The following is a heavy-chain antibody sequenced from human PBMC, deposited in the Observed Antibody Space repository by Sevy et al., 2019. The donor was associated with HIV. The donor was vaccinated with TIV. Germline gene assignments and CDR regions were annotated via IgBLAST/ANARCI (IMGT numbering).Heavy chain of an antibody. V-gene: IGHV3-53*01. Sequence: WGSLRLSCAASGFTVSSNYMSWVRQAPGKGLEWVSVIYSGGSTYYADSVKGRFTISRDNSKNTLYLQMNSLRAEDTAVYYCARAGWLRYMDVWGKGTTVTVSS. J-gene: IGHJ6*03. D-gene: IGHD5-12*01. CDR3: ARAGWLRYMDV. CDR2: IYSGGST. CDR1: GFTVSSNY.